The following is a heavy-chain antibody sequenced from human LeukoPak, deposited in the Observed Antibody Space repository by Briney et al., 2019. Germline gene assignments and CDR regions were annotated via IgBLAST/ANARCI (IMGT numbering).Heavy chain of an antibody. CDR1: GYTFTSYD. CDR3: ARVAPYSGRLYYFDY. D-gene: IGHD5-12*01. Sequence: ASVKVSCKASGYTFTSYDINWVRQATGQGLEWMGWMNPNSGNTGYAQKFQGRVTMTRNTSISTAYMELSSPRSEDTAVYYCARVAPYSGRLYYFDYWGQGTLVTVSS. CDR2: MNPNSGNT. J-gene: IGHJ4*02. V-gene: IGHV1-8*01.